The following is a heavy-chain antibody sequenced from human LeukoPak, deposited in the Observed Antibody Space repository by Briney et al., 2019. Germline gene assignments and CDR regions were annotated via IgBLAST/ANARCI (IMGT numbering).Heavy chain of an antibody. CDR3: AKAPDIVVVPAYYYMDV. J-gene: IGHJ6*03. V-gene: IGHV3-23*01. Sequence: GGSLRLSCAASGFTFSSYAMSWVRQAPGKGLEWVSAISGSGGSTYYADSVKGRFTISRDNSKNTLYLQMNSLRAEDTAVYYCAKAPDIVVVPAYYYMDVWGKGTTVTVSS. CDR2: ISGSGGST. CDR1: GFTFSSYA. D-gene: IGHD2-2*01.